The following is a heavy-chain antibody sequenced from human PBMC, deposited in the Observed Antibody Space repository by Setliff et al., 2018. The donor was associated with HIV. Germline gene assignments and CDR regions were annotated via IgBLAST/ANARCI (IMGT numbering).Heavy chain of an antibody. CDR1: GGSFSGHY. D-gene: IGHD3-22*01. J-gene: IGHJ4*02. Sequence: PSETLSLTCAVYGGSFSGHYWSWIRQPPGKGLEWIGEINHSGSTIYNPSLESRVTISVDTSKNQFSLRLNSVTAADTAVYYCARGGYSDSSGYYHPFDYWGQGTLVTVSS. V-gene: IGHV4-34*01. CDR3: ARGGYSDSSGYYHPFDY. CDR2: INHSGST.